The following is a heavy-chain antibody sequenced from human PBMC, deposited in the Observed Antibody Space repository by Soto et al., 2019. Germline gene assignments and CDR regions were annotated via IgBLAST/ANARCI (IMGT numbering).Heavy chain of an antibody. CDR3: ASVATIFGVVHGY. J-gene: IGHJ4*02. Sequence: QVQLVQTGAEVKKPGASVKVSCKASGYTFTGYYMHWVRPAPGQGLEWMGWINPNSGGTNYAQQFQGRVTMTRETSISTAYMELSRLRADDTAVYYCASVATIFGVVHGYWGQGTLVTVSS. CDR1: GYTFTGYY. V-gene: IGHV1-2*02. CDR2: INPNSGGT. D-gene: IGHD3-3*01.